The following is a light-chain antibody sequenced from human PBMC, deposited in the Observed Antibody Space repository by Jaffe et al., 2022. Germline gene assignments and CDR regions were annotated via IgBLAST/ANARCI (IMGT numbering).Light chain of an antibody. V-gene: IGLV3-1*01. CDR3: QAWDITTTSVL. J-gene: IGLJ2*01. Sequence: SSELTQPPSVSVSPGQTSNITCSGDILGSKFASWYQQKPGQSPLLVMFQDSKRPSGIPERFSGSKSGNTATLTISESQAIDEADYYCQAWDITTTSVLFGGGTRLTVL. CDR2: QDS. CDR1: ILGSKF.